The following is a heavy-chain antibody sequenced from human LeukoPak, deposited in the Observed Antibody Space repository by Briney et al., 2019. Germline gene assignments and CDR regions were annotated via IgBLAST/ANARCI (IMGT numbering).Heavy chain of an antibody. Sequence: GGSLRLSCAASGFTFSSYSMHWVRQAPGKGLEYVSAISSDGGSTYYANSVKVRFTISRDNSKNTLYLQMGSLRAEDMAVYYCARSPRLATFDSWGQGTLVTVSS. CDR1: GFTFSSYS. D-gene: IGHD5-12*01. J-gene: IGHJ4*02. CDR2: ISSDGGST. CDR3: ARSPRLATFDS. V-gene: IGHV3-64*01.